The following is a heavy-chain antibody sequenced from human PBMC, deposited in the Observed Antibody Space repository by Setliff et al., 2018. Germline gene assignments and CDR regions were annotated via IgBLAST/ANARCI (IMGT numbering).Heavy chain of an antibody. CDR3: ARESRYYYDNLGTLDY. CDR2: IYYSGST. V-gene: IGHV4-30-4*08. CDR1: GGSISSGDYY. J-gene: IGHJ4*02. D-gene: IGHD3-22*01. Sequence: LSLTCTVSGGSISSGDYYWSWIRQPPGKGLEWIGYIYYSGSTYYNPSLKSRVTISVDTSKNQFSLKLSSVTAADTAVYYCARESRYYYDNLGTLDYWGQGALVTVSS.